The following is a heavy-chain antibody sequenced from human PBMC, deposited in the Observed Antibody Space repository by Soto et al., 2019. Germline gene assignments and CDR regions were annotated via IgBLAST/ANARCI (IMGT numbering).Heavy chain of an antibody. J-gene: IGHJ6*03. CDR2: INHSGST. CDR1: GGSFSGYY. D-gene: IGHD3-3*01. V-gene: IGHV4-34*01. Sequence: SETLSLTCAVYGGSFSGYYWSWIRQPPGKGLEWIGEINHSGSTNYNPSLKSRVTISVDTSKNQFSPKLSSVTAADTAVYYCARKAGVLESYYYYMDVWGKGTTVTVSS. CDR3: ARKAGVLESYYYYMDV.